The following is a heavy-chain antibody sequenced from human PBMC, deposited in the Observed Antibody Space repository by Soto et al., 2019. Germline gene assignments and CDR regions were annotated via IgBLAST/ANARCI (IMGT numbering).Heavy chain of an antibody. Sequence: SETLSLTCTVSGGSLRNNNYYGGWIRQPPGKGLEWIATIFYSGSTFYNPSLKSRVTISVDTSKNQFSLTLRSVTAADTAVYYCARQVRYCSGENRLQYLDSWGQGALVTVSS. CDR2: IFYSGST. CDR1: GGSLRNNNYY. J-gene: IGHJ4*02. CDR3: ARQVRYCSGENRLQYLDS. D-gene: IGHD2-15*01. V-gene: IGHV4-39*01.